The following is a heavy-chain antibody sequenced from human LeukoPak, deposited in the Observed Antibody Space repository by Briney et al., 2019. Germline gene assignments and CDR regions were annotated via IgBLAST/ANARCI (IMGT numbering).Heavy chain of an antibody. CDR2: TRNKANSYTT. Sequence: PGGSLRLSCAASGFTFSDHYMDWVRQAPGKGLEWVSRTRNKANSYTTEYAASVKGRFTISTDDSKNSLYLQMNSLKTEDTAVYCCTSLSGYSGYDPLYYWGQGTLVTVSS. CDR1: GFTFSDHY. J-gene: IGHJ4*02. V-gene: IGHV3-72*01. D-gene: IGHD5-12*01. CDR3: TSLSGYSGYDPLYY.